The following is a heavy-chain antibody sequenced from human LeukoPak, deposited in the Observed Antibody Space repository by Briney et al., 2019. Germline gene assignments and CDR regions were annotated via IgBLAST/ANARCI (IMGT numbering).Heavy chain of an antibody. CDR1: GFIFRNYY. V-gene: IGHV3-11*04. CDR2: ISSSGSKI. CDR3: AKDPVPSYYGSGSADY. Sequence: GGSLRLSCEASGFIFRNYYMNWIRQTPGKGLEWVSYISSSGSKIYYADSVKGRFTISRDNAKNSLYLQMNSLTAEDTAIYYCAKDPVPSYYGSGSADYWGQGTLVTVSS. J-gene: IGHJ4*02. D-gene: IGHD3-10*01.